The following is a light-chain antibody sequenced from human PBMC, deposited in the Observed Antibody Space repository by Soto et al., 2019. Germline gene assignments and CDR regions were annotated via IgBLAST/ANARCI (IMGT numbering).Light chain of an antibody. CDR1: QSVRSY. J-gene: IGKJ4*02. Sequence: EIVLTQSPVTLSLSPGESATLSCRTSQSVRSYLAWYQHKPGQAPRLLMYDASNRATGIPARFRGSGSGTAFTLTISSLEPEDFAVYYCQQRSDWPLTFGGGNKVEIK. CDR3: QQRSDWPLT. V-gene: IGKV3-11*01. CDR2: DAS.